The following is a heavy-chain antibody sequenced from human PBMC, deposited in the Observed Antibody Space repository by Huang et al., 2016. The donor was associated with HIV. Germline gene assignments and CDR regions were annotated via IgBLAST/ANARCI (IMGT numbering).Heavy chain of an antibody. J-gene: IGHJ3*02. V-gene: IGHV3-30*02. CDR3: AKGSMANAFDI. Sequence: QVQLVESGGGVVHPGGSLRLSCAASGFTFSSYGMHWVRQAPGKGLEWGAFIRYDGSNKYYADSVRGRFTISRDNSKNTLYLQMNSLRAEDTAVYYCAKGSMANAFDIWGQGTMVTVSS. CDR1: GFTFSSYG. CDR2: IRYDGSNK. D-gene: IGHD3-10*01.